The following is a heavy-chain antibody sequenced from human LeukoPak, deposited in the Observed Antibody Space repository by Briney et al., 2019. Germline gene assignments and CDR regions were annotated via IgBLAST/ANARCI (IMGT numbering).Heavy chain of an antibody. CDR3: ARSRGSSGSYPFDY. V-gene: IGHV3-48*01. J-gene: IGHJ4*02. D-gene: IGHD1-26*01. CDR1: GFTFSSYS. Sequence: GGSLRLSCAASGFTFSSYSMNWVRQVPGKGLEWVSYISSSSSTIYYAGSVKGRFAISRDNAKNSLFLKMNSLRAEDTAVYYCARSRGSSGSYPFDYWGQGTLVTVSS. CDR2: ISSSSSTI.